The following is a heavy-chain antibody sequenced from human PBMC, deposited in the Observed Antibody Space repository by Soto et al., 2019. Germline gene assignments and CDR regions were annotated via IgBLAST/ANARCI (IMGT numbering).Heavy chain of an antibody. D-gene: IGHD3-3*01. CDR3: ASDRTIFGVVIMEPYYFDY. CDR1: GYTFTSYG. CDR2: ISAYNGNT. Sequence: QVQLVQSGAEVKKPGASVKVSCKASGYTFTSYGISWVRQAPGQGLEWMGWISAYNGNTNYAQKLQGRVTMTTDTSTSTAYMELRSLRSDDTAVYYCASDRTIFGVVIMEPYYFDYWGQGTLVTVSS. V-gene: IGHV1-18*01. J-gene: IGHJ4*02.